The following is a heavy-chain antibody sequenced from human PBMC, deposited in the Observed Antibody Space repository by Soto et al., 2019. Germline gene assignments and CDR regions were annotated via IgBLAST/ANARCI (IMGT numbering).Heavy chain of an antibody. CDR2: ISGDGYGT. D-gene: IGHD2-15*01. J-gene: IGHJ4*02. Sequence: EVPLLESGGGLVQPGGSLRLSCAASTFTFSNYAMTWVRQAPGKGLEWVSSISGDGYGTFYADSVKGRFTISRDNSTNTLYLHMNSLTAEATALSYCAKDLQGAVADYFDYWGQGTLVSVSS. CDR1: TFTFSNYA. CDR3: AKDLQGAVADYFDY. V-gene: IGHV3-23*01.